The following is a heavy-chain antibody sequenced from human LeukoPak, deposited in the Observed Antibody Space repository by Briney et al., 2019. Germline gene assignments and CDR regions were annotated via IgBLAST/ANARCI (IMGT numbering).Heavy chain of an antibody. J-gene: IGHJ4*02. V-gene: IGHV3-48*03. CDR1: GFTFSSYE. CDR2: ISGGGDTI. Sequence: PGGSLRLSCAASGFTFSSYEMNWVRQAPGKGLEWVSYISGGGDTIYYEDSVKGRFTISRDNSKNTLYLQMNSLRAEDTAVYYCARDPEEHIVVVAAGGYFDYWGQGTLVTVSS. D-gene: IGHD2-21*01. CDR3: ARDPEEHIVVVAAGGYFDY.